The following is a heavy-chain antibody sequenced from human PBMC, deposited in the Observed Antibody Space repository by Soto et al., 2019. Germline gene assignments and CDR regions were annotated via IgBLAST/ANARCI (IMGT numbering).Heavy chain of an antibody. CDR3: ARVPEGDYPLDYYYGMDV. V-gene: IGHV1-3*01. J-gene: IGHJ6*02. Sequence: ASVKVSCKASGYTFTSYAMHWVRQAPGQRLEWMGWINAGNGNTKYSQKFQGRVTITRDTSASTAYMELSSLRSEDTAVYYCARVPEGDYPLDYYYGMDVWGQGTTVTVS. D-gene: IGHD4-17*01. CDR1: GYTFTSYA. CDR2: INAGNGNT.